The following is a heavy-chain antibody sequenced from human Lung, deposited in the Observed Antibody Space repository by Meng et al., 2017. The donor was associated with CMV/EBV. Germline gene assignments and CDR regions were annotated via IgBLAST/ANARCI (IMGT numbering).Heavy chain of an antibody. J-gene: IGHJ4*02. CDR2: ISGTSDYT. Sequence: GEXXKISCAGSGLSFNRHSLNWVRQTPGKGLEWVSRISGTSDYTWYADSVKGRFTISRDNARSSLYLQMNSLRPEDTAVYYCASWNDIDDYMYSFDYWGQGVXVNVSS. CDR1: GLSFNRHS. CDR3: ASWNDIDDYMYSFDY. D-gene: IGHD1-1*01. V-gene: IGHV3-21*06.